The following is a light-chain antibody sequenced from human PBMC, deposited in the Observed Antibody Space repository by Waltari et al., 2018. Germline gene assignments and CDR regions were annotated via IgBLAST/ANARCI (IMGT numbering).Light chain of an antibody. Sequence: QSALTQPASVSGSPGQSITISCTGASSDFGSYNLVSRYQQHPGKAPKVMIYEVTKRPSGVSDRFSGSRSGNTASLTISGLQPEDEADYYCCSYAGSGTLDVVFGGGTKLTVL. V-gene: IGLV2-23*02. CDR1: SSDFGSYNL. CDR3: CSYAGSGTLDVV. CDR2: EVT. J-gene: IGLJ2*01.